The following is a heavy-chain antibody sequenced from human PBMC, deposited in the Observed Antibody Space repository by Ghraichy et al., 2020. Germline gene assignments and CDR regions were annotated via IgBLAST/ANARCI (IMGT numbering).Heavy chain of an antibody. CDR1: GYTFTSYG. V-gene: IGHV1-18*01. J-gene: IGHJ6*02. Sequence: ASVKVSCKASGYTFTSYGISWVRQAPGQGLEWMGWISAYNGNTNYAQKLQGRVTMTTDTSTSTAYMELRSLRSDDTAVYYCARVRRPLPGWYGMDVWGQGTTVTVSS. CDR3: ARVRRPLPGWYGMDV. D-gene: IGHD6-19*01. CDR2: ISAYNGNT.